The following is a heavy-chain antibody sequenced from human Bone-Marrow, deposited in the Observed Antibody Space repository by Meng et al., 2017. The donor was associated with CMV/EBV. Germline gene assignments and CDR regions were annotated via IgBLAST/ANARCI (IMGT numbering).Heavy chain of an antibody. CDR3: ATASPSTIFLATNGAEGSFEY. CDR1: GFTFSNAW. V-gene: IGHV3-15*01. J-gene: IGHJ4*02. Sequence: LTCAASGFTFSNAWLTWVRQVPGKGLAWVGRIRSKADGGTTAYAVPVKGRFTISRDDSRNTLYLQMNNLKTEDTAVYYCATASPSTIFLATNGAEGSFEYWGQGPLVTVSS. CDR2: IRSKADGGTT. D-gene: IGHD3-9*01.